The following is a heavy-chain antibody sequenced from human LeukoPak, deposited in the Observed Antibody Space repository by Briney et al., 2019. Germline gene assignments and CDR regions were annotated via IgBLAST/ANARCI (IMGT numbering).Heavy chain of an antibody. J-gene: IGHJ4*02. CDR3: AKRAVGAAYYFDY. CDR1: GFTFSSYV. V-gene: IGHV3-23*01. Sequence: GGSLRLSCAASGFTFSSYVMSWVRQAPGKGLEWVSDISSSGDSTHYADSVKGRFTISRGNSKNTLFLQMNSLRAEDTAVYYCAKRAVGAAYYFDYWGQGTLVTVSS. D-gene: IGHD2-15*01. CDR2: ISSSGDST.